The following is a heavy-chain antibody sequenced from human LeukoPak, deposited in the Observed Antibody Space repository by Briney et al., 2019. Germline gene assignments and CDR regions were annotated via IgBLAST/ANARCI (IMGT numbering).Heavy chain of an antibody. CDR2: ISAYNGNT. D-gene: IGHD5-24*01. V-gene: IGHV1-18*01. J-gene: IGHJ4*02. CDR1: GYTFTSYG. Sequence: ASVKVSCKASGYTFTSYGISWVRQAPGQGLKWMGWISAYNGNTNYAQKLQGRVTMTTDTSTSTAYMELRSLRSDDTAVYYCARDLRDGYNSAPLDYWGQGTLVTVSS. CDR3: ARDLRDGYNSAPLDY.